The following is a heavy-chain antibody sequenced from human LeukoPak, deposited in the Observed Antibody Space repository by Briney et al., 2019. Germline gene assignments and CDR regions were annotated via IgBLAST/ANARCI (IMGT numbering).Heavy chain of an antibody. CDR1: GGSISSYY. D-gene: IGHD3-16*01. CDR2: IYYSGST. CDR3: ASEQLITNWFDP. J-gene: IGHJ5*02. Sequence: SETLSLTCTVSGGSISSYYWSWIRQPPGKGLEWIGYIYYSGSTNYNPSLKSRVTISVDTSKNQFSLKLSSVTAADTAVYYCASEQLITNWFDPWGQGTLVTVSS. V-gene: IGHV4-59*01.